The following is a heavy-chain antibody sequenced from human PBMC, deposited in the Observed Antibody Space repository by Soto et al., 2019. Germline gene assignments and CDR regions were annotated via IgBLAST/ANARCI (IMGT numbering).Heavy chain of an antibody. CDR2: INPNSGGT. V-gene: IGHV1-2*02. CDR1: GYTFTGYY. J-gene: IGHJ3*02. Sequence: QVQLVQSGAEVKKPGASVKVSCKASGYTFTGYYMHWVRQAPGQGLEWLGWINPNSGGTNYAQKLQGRVTMTRDTSIDTAYMELSRLRSDDTAVYYCARDLMIVATTSGRSDAFDICGPGTMVSVSA. D-gene: IGHD5-12*01. CDR3: ARDLMIVATTSGRSDAFDI.